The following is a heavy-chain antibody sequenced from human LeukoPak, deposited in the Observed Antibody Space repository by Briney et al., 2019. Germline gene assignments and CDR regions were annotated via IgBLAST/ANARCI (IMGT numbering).Heavy chain of an antibody. V-gene: IGHV4-34*01. Sequence: SETLSLTCAVYGGSVTGYYWSWIRQTPGRGLEWVGEIHYSGATSYNPSLKSRATISTDTSKNHFSLRLSSVTAADTAVYFCARGNILTGYCFDFWGQGALVTVSS. CDR3: ARGNILTGYCFDF. D-gene: IGHD3-9*01. CDR2: IHYSGAT. CDR1: GGSVTGYY. J-gene: IGHJ4*02.